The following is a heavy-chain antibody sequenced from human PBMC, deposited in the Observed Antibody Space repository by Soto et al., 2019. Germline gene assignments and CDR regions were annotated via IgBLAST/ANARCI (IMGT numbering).Heavy chain of an antibody. D-gene: IGHD3-3*01. CDR2: FYYTGGT. CDR1: GASISSSRSY. J-gene: IGHJ4*02. Sequence: SETLSLTCTVSGASISSSRSYWGWVRQPPGKGLEWIVSFYYTGGTYSTYYNPSLKSRVTISVDTSKSQFSLNLRSVTAADTAVYYCASPRQGNYDFLSGYYALDYWGQGTMVTVSS. CDR3: ASPRQGNYDFLSGYYALDY. V-gene: IGHV4-39*01.